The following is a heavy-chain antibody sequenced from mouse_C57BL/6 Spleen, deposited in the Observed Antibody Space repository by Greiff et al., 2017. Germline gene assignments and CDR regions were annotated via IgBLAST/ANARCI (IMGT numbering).Heavy chain of an antibody. CDR3: AREGGNYVWFAY. CDR2: ISYDGSN. CDR1: GYSITSGYY. V-gene: IGHV3-6*01. D-gene: IGHD2-1*01. J-gene: IGHJ3*01. Sequence: EVKLMESGPGLVKPSQSLSLTCSVTGYSITSGYYWNWIRQFPGNKLEWMGYISYDGSNNYNPSLKNRISITRDTSKNQFFLKLNSVTTEDTATYYCAREGGNYVWFAYWGQGTLVTVSA.